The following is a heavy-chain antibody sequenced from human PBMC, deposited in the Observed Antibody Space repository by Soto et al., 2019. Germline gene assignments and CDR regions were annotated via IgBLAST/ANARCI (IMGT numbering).Heavy chain of an antibody. V-gene: IGHV3-33*01. D-gene: IGHD2-2*03. CDR1: GFTFSSYG. Sequence: PGGSLRLSCAASGFTFSSYGMHWVRQAPGKGLEWVAVIWYDGSNKYYADSVKGRFTISRDNSKNTLYLQMNSLRAEDTAVYYCATEVEIVVVPAATTFFDYRGQGTLVTVSS. CDR2: IWYDGSNK. J-gene: IGHJ4*02. CDR3: ATEVEIVVVPAATTFFDY.